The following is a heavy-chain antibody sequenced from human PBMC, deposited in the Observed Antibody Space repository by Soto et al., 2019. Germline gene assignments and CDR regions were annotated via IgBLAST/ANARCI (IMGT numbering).Heavy chain of an antibody. CDR2: IIPIFGTA. D-gene: IGHD3-3*01. CDR1: GCTFGSYA. V-gene: IGHV1-69*06. Sequence: GASVKVSCKASGCTFGSYAISWVRQSPVQGREWMGGIIPIFGTANCAQKFQGRVTSAADKSTSTAYMELSSLRSEYTAVYYCERGLQEYYDFWSGYHHHYFDYCGQGTLVPVYS. J-gene: IGHJ4*02. CDR3: ERGLQEYYDFWSGYHHHYFDY.